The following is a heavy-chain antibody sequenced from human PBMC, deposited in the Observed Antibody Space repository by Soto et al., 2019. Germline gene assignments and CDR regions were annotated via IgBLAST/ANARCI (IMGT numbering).Heavy chain of an antibody. CDR2: IKQDGSEK. D-gene: IGHD2-2*01. Sequence: PGGSLSLSCAASGFTFSSYWMSWVRQAPGKGLEWVANIKQDGSEKYYVDSVKGRFTISRDNAKNSLYLQMNSLRAEDTAVYYCARDGYGCSSTSCYTESYYYYGMDVWGQGTTVTVSS. J-gene: IGHJ6*02. CDR3: ARDGYGCSSTSCYTESYYYYGMDV. CDR1: GFTFSSYW. V-gene: IGHV3-7*03.